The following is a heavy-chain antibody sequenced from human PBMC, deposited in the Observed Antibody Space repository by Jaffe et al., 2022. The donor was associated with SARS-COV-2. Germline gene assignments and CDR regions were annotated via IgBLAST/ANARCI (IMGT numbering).Heavy chain of an antibody. CDR2: ISGSGGST. D-gene: IGHD1-26*01. CDR1: GFTFSSYA. V-gene: IGHV3-23*01. CDR3: AGAHGRRYYGMDV. J-gene: IGHJ6*02. Sequence: EVQLLESGGGLVQPGGSLRLSCAASGFTFSSYAMSWVRQAPGKGLEWVSAISGSGGSTYYADSVKGRFTISRDNSKNTLYLQMNSLRAEDTAVYYCAGAHGRRYYGMDVWGQGTTVTVSS.